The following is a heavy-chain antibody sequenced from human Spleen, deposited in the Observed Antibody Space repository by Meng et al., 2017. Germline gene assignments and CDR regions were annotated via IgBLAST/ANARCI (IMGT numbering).Heavy chain of an antibody. CDR1: GDSVSSNRAA. J-gene: IGHJ4*02. Sequence: QVQLQQSGPGLVKPSQTLSPTFAISGDSVSSNRAAWNWIRQSPSRGLEWLRRTNYGSKWSHDYAVSVKSRITINADTSKNQFSLQLNSVTPGDTAVYYCARGFAPVAPGAFDYWGQGALVTVSS. D-gene: IGHD2-2*01. CDR3: ARGFAPVAPGAFDY. CDR2: TNYGSKWSH. V-gene: IGHV6-1*01.